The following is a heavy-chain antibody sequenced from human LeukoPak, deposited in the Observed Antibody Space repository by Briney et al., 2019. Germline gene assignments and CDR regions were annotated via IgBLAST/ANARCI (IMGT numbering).Heavy chain of an antibody. Sequence: GGSLRLSCGVSGFTFKSHGMHWVRQAPGKGLEWVAVIWYDGSDKYYADSVKGRFTISRDNSKNTLYLQMNSLRAEDTAVYYCVTQIRAKYLGLWGQGT. J-gene: IGHJ4*02. CDR2: IWYDGSDK. CDR3: VTQIRAKYLGL. D-gene: IGHD3-10*01. CDR1: GFTFKSHG. V-gene: IGHV3-33*01.